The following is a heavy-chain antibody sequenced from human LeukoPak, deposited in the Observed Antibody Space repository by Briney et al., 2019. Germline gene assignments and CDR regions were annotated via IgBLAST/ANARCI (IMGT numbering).Heavy chain of an antibody. CDR3: ATLRWGSGRYAGDY. CDR2: ISSTGSRI. V-gene: IGHV3-48*03. J-gene: IGHJ4*02. Sequence: PGGSLRLSCAASGFMFNEFEMNWVRQAPGKGLEWISYISSTGSRIHYADSVKGRFTISREDAKNSLYLQMNSLRAEDTAVYYCATLRWGSGRYAGDYWGQGSLVTVSS. CDR1: GFMFNEFE. D-gene: IGHD6-19*01.